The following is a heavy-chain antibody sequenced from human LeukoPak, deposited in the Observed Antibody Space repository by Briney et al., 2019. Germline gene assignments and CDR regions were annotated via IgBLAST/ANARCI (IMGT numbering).Heavy chain of an antibody. CDR1: GGSISRNY. D-gene: IGHD3-22*01. CDR2: IYNSGST. V-gene: IGHV4-4*07. CDR3: ARAPYYYDSSGYYYYFDY. Sequence: SETLSLTCTVSGGSISRNYWSWIRQPAGNGLEWIGRIYNSGSTNYNPSLKSRVTMSGDTSKTQFSLKLSSVTAADTAVYYCARAPYYYDSSGYYYYFDYWGQGTLVTVSS. J-gene: IGHJ4*02.